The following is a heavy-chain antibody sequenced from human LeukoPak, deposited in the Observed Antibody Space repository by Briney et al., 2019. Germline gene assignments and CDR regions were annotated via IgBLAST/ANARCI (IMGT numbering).Heavy chain of an antibody. CDR1: TGSISTTNYS. D-gene: IGHD3-3*01. J-gene: IGHJ3*02. CDR2: IYHSGST. CDR3: ARDQAFTIFGVVIPPSAFDI. V-gene: IGHV4-30-2*01. Sequence: SETLSLTCTVSTGSISTTNYSWSWIRQPPGKGLEWIGYIYHSGSTYYNPSLKSRVTISVDRSKNQFSLKLSSVTAADTAVYYCARDQAFTIFGVVIPPSAFDIWGQGTMVTVSS.